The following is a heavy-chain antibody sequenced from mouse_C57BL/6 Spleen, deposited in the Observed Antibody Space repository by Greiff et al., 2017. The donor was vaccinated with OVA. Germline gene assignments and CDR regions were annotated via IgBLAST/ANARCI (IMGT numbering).Heavy chain of an antibody. J-gene: IGHJ2*01. Sequence: VQLQQSGPVLVKPGASVKMSCKASGYTFTDYYMNWVKQSHGKSLEWIGVINPYNGGTSYNQKFKGKATLTVDKSSSTAYMELNSLTSEDSAVYYCARSFGDYDFDYWGQGTTLTVSS. D-gene: IGHD2-4*01. CDR3: ARSFGDYDFDY. CDR2: INPYNGGT. CDR1: GYTFTDYY. V-gene: IGHV1-19*01.